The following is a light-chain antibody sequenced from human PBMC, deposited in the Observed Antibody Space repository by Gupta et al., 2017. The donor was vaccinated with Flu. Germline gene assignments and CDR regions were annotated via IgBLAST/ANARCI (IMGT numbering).Light chain of an antibody. V-gene: IGLV1-51*02. CDR3: GAWDDSLDTVL. J-gene: IGLJ3*02. CDR1: DSNIGKKY. CDR2: END. Sequence: TVTISGSGGDSNIGKKYVSWYQHVPGTAPKLLIYENDKRPSGIPDRFSGSKSGTSATLGITGLQTGDEADYYCGAWDDSLDTVLFGGGTTLTVL.